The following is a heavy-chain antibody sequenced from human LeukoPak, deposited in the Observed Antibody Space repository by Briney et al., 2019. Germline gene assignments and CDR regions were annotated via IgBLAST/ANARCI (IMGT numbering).Heavy chain of an antibody. J-gene: IGHJ4*02. CDR2: IYSGGST. D-gene: IGHD3-10*01. CDR3: AKSYGSGSYYPVDY. Sequence: GGSLRLSCAASGFTVSSNYMSWVRQAPGKGLEWVSVIYSGGSTYYADSVKGRFTISRDNSKNTLYLQMNSLRAEDTAVYYCAKSYGSGSYYPVDYWGQGTLVTVSS. V-gene: IGHV3-53*01. CDR1: GFTVSSNY.